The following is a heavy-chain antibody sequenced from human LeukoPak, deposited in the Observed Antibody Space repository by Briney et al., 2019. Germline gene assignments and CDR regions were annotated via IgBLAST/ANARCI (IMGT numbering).Heavy chain of an antibody. D-gene: IGHD2-21*01. CDR3: AKEMLLSYYYYGMDV. CDR2: ISYDGSNK. V-gene: IGHV3-30*18. CDR1: GFTFSSYG. J-gene: IGHJ6*02. Sequence: PGRSLRLSCVASGFTFSSYGMHWVRQAPGKGLEWVAVISYDGSNKYYADSVKGRFTISRDNSKNTLYLQMNSLRAEDTAVYYCAKEMLLSYYYYGMDVWGQGTTVTVSS.